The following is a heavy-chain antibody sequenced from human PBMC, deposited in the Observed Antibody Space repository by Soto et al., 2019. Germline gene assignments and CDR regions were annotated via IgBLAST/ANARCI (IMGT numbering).Heavy chain of an antibody. D-gene: IGHD3-16*02. CDR2: ISGSGGST. J-gene: IGHJ5*02. Sequence: QPGGSLRLSCAASGFTFSSYAMSWVRQAPGKGLEWVSAISGSGGSTYYADSVKGRFTISRDNSKNTLYLQMNSLRAEDTAVYYFVAPYRYTYNWFHPWRQVSAFTVSA. V-gene: IGHV3-23*01. CDR3: VAPYRYTYNWFHP. CDR1: GFTFSSYA.